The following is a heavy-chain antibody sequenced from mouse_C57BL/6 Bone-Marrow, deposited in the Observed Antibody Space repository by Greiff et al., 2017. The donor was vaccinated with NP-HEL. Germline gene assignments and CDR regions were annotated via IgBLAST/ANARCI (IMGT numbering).Heavy chain of an antibody. J-gene: IGHJ4*01. V-gene: IGHV1-69*01. D-gene: IGHD1-1*01. Sequence: VQLQQSGAELVMPGASVKLSCKASGYTFTSYWMHWVKQRPGQGLEWIGEIDPSDSYTNYNQKFKGKSTLTVNKSSSTAYMQLSSLTSEDSAVYYCARYLLRYWGQGTSVTVSS. CDR2: IDPSDSYT. CDR1: GYTFTSYW. CDR3: ARYLLRY.